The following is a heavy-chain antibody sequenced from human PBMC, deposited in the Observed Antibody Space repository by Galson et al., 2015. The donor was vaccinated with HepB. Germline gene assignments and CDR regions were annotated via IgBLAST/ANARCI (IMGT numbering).Heavy chain of an antibody. J-gene: IGHJ6*02. CDR1: GFTFSDYY. D-gene: IGHD3-10*01. CDR3: ARYGCSQCYYYGMDV. CDR2: ISSGSDYT. V-gene: IGHV3-11*06. Sequence: SLRLSCAASGFTFSDYYMTWIRQAPGKGLEWISYISSGSDYTSYADSLKGRFTISRDNAKNSLYLQMNSLRAEDTAVYYCARYGCSQCYYYGMDVWSQGTTVTVSS.